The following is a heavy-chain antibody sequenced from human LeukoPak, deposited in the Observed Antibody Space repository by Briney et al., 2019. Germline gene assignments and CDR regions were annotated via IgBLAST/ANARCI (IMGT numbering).Heavy chain of an antibody. CDR2: TIPIFGTA. D-gene: IGHD6-13*01. J-gene: IGHJ4*02. V-gene: IGHV1-69*06. Sequence: ASVKVSCKASGGTFSSYAISWVRQAPGQGLEWMGGTIPIFGTANYAQKFQGRVTITADKSTSTAYMELSSLRSEDTAVYYCARDGSSPGAYYFDYWGQGTLVTVSS. CDR1: GGTFSSYA. CDR3: ARDGSSPGAYYFDY.